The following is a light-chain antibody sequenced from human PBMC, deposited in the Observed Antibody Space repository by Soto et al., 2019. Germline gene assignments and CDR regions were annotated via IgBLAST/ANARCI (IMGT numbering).Light chain of an antibody. J-gene: IGKJ1*01. V-gene: IGKV3-15*01. CDR2: GAS. CDR1: QSISDT. Sequence: EIVMTQSPATLSVSPGGRATLSCRASQSISDTLAWYQQKPGQAPRLLIHGASTRATGFPARFSGSGSGTDFTLTISSLQSEDFAVYYCQQYNNWPWTFRQGTKLDIK. CDR3: QQYNNWPWT.